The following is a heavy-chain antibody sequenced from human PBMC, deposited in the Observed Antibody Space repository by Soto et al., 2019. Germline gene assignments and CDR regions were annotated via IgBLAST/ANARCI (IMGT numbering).Heavy chain of an antibody. J-gene: IGHJ4*02. D-gene: IGHD3-10*01. CDR3: ARDTMVRGVHFDY. Sequence: VQLVESGGGLVKPGGSLRLSCAASGFTFSNAWMSWVRQAPGKGLEWVAVISYDGSNKYYADSVKGRFTISRDNSKNTLYLQMNSLRAEDTAVYYCARDTMVRGVHFDYWGQGTLVTVSS. V-gene: IGHV3-30-3*01. CDR2: ISYDGSNK. CDR1: GFTFSNAW.